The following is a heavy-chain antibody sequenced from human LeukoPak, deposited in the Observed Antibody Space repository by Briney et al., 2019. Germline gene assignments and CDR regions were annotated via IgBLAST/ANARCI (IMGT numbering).Heavy chain of an antibody. D-gene: IGHD3-10*01. J-gene: IGHJ6*03. Sequence: PSETLFLTCAVYGGSFSGYYWSWIRQPPGKGLEWIGEINHSGSTNYNPSLKSRVTISVDTSKNQFSLKLSSVTAADTAVYYCARGSTMVRGVISYYYYYYMDVWGKGTTVTVSS. V-gene: IGHV4-34*01. CDR3: ARGSTMVRGVISYYYYYYMDV. CDR1: GGSFSGYY. CDR2: INHSGST.